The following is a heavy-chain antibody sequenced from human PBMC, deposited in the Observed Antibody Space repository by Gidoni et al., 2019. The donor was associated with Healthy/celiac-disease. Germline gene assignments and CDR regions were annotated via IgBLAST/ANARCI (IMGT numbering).Heavy chain of an antibody. CDR1: GGTFSSYA. Sequence: QVQLLQSGAEVKKPGASVKFSCNASGGTFSSYAISWVRQAPVQGLEWMGGIIPIFGTANYAQKFQGRVTITADEATSTAYMELSSLRSEDTAVYYCARELRRGYSGYVDFDYWGQGTLVTVSS. V-gene: IGHV1-69*01. CDR2: IIPIFGTA. J-gene: IGHJ4*02. CDR3: ARELRRGYSGYVDFDY. D-gene: IGHD5-12*01.